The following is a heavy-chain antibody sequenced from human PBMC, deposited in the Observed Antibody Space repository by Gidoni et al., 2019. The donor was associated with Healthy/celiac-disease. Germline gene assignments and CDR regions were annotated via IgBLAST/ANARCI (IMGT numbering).Heavy chain of an antibody. CDR3: ARQAPGGDYAL. D-gene: IGHD4-17*01. J-gene: IGHJ4*02. Sequence: EVQLVKSGAEVKKPGESLRLSCKGAGYSFTSYGISWVRQMPGKGLEWMGRIDPSDSYTNYSPSFQGHVTISADNSISTAYLQWSSLKASDTAMYYCARQAPGGDYALWGQGTLVTVSS. V-gene: IGHV5-10-1*01. CDR1: GYSFTSYG. CDR2: IDPSDSYT.